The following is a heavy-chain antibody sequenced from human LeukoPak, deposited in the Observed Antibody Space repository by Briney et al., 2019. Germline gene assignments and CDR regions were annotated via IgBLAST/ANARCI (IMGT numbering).Heavy chain of an antibody. V-gene: IGHV4-59*11. CDR1: GSSITSHY. D-gene: IGHD2-21*01. Sequence: SETLSLTCGVSGSSITSHYWSWIRQPPGKGLELIGYIQYSGSTNYNPSLRSRVTISLDMPKNQFSLKVTSVTAADTALYFCARGTYSFSFDMWGLGTLVSVSS. CDR2: IQYSGST. CDR3: ARGTYSFSFDM. J-gene: IGHJ3*02.